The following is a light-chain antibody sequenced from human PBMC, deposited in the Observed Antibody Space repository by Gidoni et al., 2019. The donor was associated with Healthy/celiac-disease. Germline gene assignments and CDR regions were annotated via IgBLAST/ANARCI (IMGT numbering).Light chain of an antibody. CDR3: QQSYSTPIT. Sequence: DNPMTQSPSSLSASVGDRVTITCRASQSISIYLNWYQQKPGKAPKLLIYAASSLHSGVPSRFSGSGSGTDFTLTISSLQPEDFATYYCQQSYSTPITFGQGTRLEIK. J-gene: IGKJ5*01. CDR2: AAS. V-gene: IGKV1-39*01. CDR1: QSISIY.